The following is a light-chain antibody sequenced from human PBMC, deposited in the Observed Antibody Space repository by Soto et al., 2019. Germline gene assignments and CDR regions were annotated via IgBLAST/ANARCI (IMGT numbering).Light chain of an antibody. J-gene: IGKJ5*01. CDR2: AAS. Sequence: IQLTQSPSSLSASVGDRVTITCRASQGISSYLAWYQQKPGEAPKLLIFAASTLQSGVPLRFSGSGSGTDFTLTISSLQPEDFATYFCQQYNSYPITFGQGTHWRL. CDR1: QGISSY. V-gene: IGKV1-9*01. CDR3: QQYNSYPIT.